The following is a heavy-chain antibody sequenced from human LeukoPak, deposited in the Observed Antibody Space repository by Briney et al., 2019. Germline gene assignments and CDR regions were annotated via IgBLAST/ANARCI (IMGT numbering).Heavy chain of an antibody. V-gene: IGHV3-30*18. CDR2: ISYDGSNK. CDR1: GFSFSNSW. Sequence: PGGSLRLSCSASGFSFSNSWMTWVRQAPGKGLEWVAFISYDGSNKFYGDSVKGRFTISRDNSNNTLYLQMNSLRTEDTAVYYCAKDLFYYDKGGFDYWGQGTLVTVSS. J-gene: IGHJ4*02. D-gene: IGHD3-22*01. CDR3: AKDLFYYDKGGFDY.